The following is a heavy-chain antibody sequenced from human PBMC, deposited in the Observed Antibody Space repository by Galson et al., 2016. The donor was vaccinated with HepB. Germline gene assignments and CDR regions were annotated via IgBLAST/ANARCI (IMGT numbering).Heavy chain of an antibody. CDR3: ARDGVASWPNDY. Sequence: SLRLSCATSGFTFGKYFMHWVRQAPGKGLEWLAIISYDGNNKFYGDSVKGRFTISRDNSKNILFLEMNSLRSDDTAVYYCARDGVASWPNDYWGQGTLVTVSS. CDR1: GFTFGKYF. CDR2: ISYDGNNK. V-gene: IGHV3-30*03. J-gene: IGHJ4*02. D-gene: IGHD2-2*01.